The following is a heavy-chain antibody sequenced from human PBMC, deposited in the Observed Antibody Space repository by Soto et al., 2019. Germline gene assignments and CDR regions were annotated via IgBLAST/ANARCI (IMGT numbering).Heavy chain of an antibody. J-gene: IGHJ4*02. Sequence: QVQLVQSGAEVKKPGSSVKVSCKACGGTFSSYAISWVRQAPGQGLEWMGGIIPILGTANYAQKFQGRVTITADESTSTAYIELSSLRSEDTAVYYCARGSDIVGATTAYYFDYWGQGTLVTVSS. CDR3: ARGSDIVGATTAYYFDY. V-gene: IGHV1-69*01. CDR1: GGTFSSYA. D-gene: IGHD1-26*01. CDR2: IIPILGTA.